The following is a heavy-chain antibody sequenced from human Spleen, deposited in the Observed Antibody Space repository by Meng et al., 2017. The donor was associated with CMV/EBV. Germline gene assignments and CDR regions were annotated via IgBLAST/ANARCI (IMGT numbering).Heavy chain of an antibody. Sequence: VRLGECGGGVVQTGGALGLACAASGFTFRSYVMPWVRQAPGKGPGWGAFIRNDESDKYYGDSVKGRFTISRDTSKNTVDLQMNSLRTEDTAVYYCAKDDPVFHYWGQGTLVTVSS. CDR1: GFTFRSYV. CDR2: IRNDESDK. J-gene: IGHJ4*02. V-gene: IGHV3-30*02. CDR3: AKDDPVFHY.